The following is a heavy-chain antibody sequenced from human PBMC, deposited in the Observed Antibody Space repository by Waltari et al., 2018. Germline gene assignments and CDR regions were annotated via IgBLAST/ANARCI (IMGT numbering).Heavy chain of an antibody. CDR2: IYYSGST. CDR1: GGPIRSYF. D-gene: IGHD5-12*01. CDR3: ARDQYGGSGGY. Sequence: QVQLQESAPGLVKPSGTLSLTCTVPGGPIRSYFGSWIRQPPGKGLEWIGYIYYSGSTNYNPSLKSLVTISVDTSKNQFSLKLSSVTAADTAVYYCARDQYGGSGGYWGQGTLVTVSS. V-gene: IGHV4-59*01. J-gene: IGHJ4*02.